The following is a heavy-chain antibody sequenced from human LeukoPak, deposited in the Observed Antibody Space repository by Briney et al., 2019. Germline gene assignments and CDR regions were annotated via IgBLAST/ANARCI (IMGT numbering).Heavy chain of an antibody. D-gene: IGHD2-2*02. CDR2: ISDRGDNT. Sequence: GGSLRLSCAASGFTFANYAMNWVRQAPGKGLEWVPGISDRGDNTYYADSVKGRFTISRDNSKNTLYLQMNSLRTEDTALYYCAKDIGCSSTSCYIGGYYYYYGMDVWGQGTTVTVSS. V-gene: IGHV3-23*01. CDR1: GFTFANYA. CDR3: AKDIGCSSTSCYIGGYYYYYGMDV. J-gene: IGHJ6*02.